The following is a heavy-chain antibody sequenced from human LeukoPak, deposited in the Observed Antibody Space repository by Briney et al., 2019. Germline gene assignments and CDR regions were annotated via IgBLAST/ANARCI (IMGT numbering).Heavy chain of an antibody. V-gene: IGHV4-39*01. J-gene: IGHJ4*02. D-gene: IGHD2-2*01. CDR3: ARLFIRDIVLVPAASIDS. CDR1: GASVSSSDYY. CDR2: IYFSGGT. Sequence: SETLSLTCTVSGASVSSSDYYWGWIRQPPGKRLEWIGNIYFSGGTYYNPSLKSRVTMSVDTSNNQFSLKLSSVTATDTAVYYCARLFIRDIVLVPAASIDSWGQGTLVTVSS.